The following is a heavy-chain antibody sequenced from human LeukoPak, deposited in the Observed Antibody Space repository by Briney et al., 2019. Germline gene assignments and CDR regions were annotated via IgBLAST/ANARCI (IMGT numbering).Heavy chain of an antibody. CDR2: ISGSGDYT. CDR1: GFTFSSYA. V-gene: IGHV3-23*01. CDR3: ARSSSSRTTSFDN. Sequence: GGSLRLSCVASGFTFSSYAMNWVRQAPGKGLEWVSAISGSGDYTYYADSEKGRFTISRGNSRKTLYLQINSLTAEDTAVYYCARSSSSRTTSFDNWGQGTLVTVSS. J-gene: IGHJ4*02. D-gene: IGHD4-17*01.